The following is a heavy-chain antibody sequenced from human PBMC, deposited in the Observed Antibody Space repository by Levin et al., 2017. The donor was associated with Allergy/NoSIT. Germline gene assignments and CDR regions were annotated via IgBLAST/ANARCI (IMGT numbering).Heavy chain of an antibody. Sequence: SETLSLTCAVYGGSFSGYYWSWIRQPPGKGLEWIGEINHSGSTNYNPSLKSRVTISVDTSKNQFSLKLSSVTAADTAVYYCARGRGYSSGWYRRAWFDPWGQGTLVTVSS. J-gene: IGHJ5*02. V-gene: IGHV4-34*01. CDR3: ARGRGYSSGWYRRAWFDP. CDR2: INHSGST. D-gene: IGHD6-19*01. CDR1: GGSFSGYY.